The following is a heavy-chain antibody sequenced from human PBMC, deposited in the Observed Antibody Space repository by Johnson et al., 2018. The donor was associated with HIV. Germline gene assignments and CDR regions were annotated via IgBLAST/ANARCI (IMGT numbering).Heavy chain of an antibody. Sequence: QVQLVESGGGVVQPGGSLRLSCAASGFTFSSYGMHWVRQAPGKGLEWVAFIVYDGSKKYYADSVKGRFTISRDNSKNTLYLEMNSLRAEDTAVYYCARDWGLYSSGWYVDAFDIWGQGTMVTVSS. D-gene: IGHD6-19*01. V-gene: IGHV3-30*02. CDR3: ARDWGLYSSGWYVDAFDI. J-gene: IGHJ3*02. CDR2: IVYDGSKK. CDR1: GFTFSSYG.